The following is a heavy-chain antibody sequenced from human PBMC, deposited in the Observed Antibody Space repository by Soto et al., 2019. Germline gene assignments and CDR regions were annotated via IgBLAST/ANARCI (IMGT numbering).Heavy chain of an antibody. D-gene: IGHD6-13*01. CDR3: AKDIELAAAGPGGNYGMDV. CDR1: GFTFDDYA. J-gene: IGHJ6*02. Sequence: EVQLVESGGGLVQPGRSLRLSCAASGFTFDDYAMHWVRQAPGKGLEWVSGISWNSGSIGYADSVKGRFTISRDNAKNSLYLQMNSLRAEDTALYYCAKDIELAAAGPGGNYGMDVWGQGTTVTVSS. V-gene: IGHV3-9*01. CDR2: ISWNSGSI.